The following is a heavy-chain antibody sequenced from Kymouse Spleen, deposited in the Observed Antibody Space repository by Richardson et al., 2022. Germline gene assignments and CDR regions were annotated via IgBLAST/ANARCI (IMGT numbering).Heavy chain of an antibody. CDR2: IYYSGST. CDR3: ARDRMTTVSDAFDI. J-gene: IGHJ3*02. Sequence: QVQLQESGPGLVKPSETLSLTCTVSGGSISSYYWSWIRQPPGKGLEWIGYIYYSGSTNYNPSLKSRVTISVDTSKNQFSLKLSSVTAADTAVYYCARDRMTTVSDAFDIWGQGTMVTVSS. D-gene: IGHD4-11,IGHD4-11*01. V-gene: IGHV4-59*01. CDR1: GGSISSYY.